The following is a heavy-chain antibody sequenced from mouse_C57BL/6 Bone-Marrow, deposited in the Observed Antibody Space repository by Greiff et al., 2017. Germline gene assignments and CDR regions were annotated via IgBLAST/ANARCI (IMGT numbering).Heavy chain of an antibody. CDR2: IYPRSGNT. CDR3: VDYGISLHWYFDV. V-gene: IGHV1-81*01. Sequence: QVQLQQSGAELARPGASVKLSCKASGYTFTSYGISWVKQRTGQGLEWIGEIYPRSGNTYYNEKFKGKATLTADKSSSTAYMALRSLTAEDSAVYFCVDYGISLHWYFDVWGTGTTVTVSA. CDR1: GYTFTSYG. D-gene: IGHD1-1*01. J-gene: IGHJ1*03.